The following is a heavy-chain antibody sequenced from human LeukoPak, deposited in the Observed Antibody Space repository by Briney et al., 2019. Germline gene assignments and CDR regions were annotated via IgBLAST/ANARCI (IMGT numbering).Heavy chain of an antibody. CDR1: GYTFTGYY. J-gene: IGHJ4*02. Sequence: ASVKVSCKASGYTFTGYYMHWVRQAPGQGLEWMGWINPNSGGTNYAQKFQGRVTMTRDTSISTAYMELSRLRSDDTAVYYCARIWFGESTFDYWGQGTLVTVSS. CDR3: ARIWFGESTFDY. D-gene: IGHD3-10*01. CDR2: INPNSGGT. V-gene: IGHV1-2*02.